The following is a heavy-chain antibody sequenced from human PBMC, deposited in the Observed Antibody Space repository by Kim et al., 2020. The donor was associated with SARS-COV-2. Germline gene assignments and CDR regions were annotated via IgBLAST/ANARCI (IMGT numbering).Heavy chain of an antibody. D-gene: IGHD6-6*01. J-gene: IGHJ6*02. Sequence: GESLKISCKGSGYSFTSYWISWVRQMPGKGLEWMGRIDPSDSYTNYSPSFQGHVTISADKSISTAYLQWSSLKASDTAMYYCASQIAARPGGGYYYYGMDVWGQGTTVTVSS. CDR2: IDPSDSYT. V-gene: IGHV5-10-1*01. CDR3: ASQIAARPGGGYYYYGMDV. CDR1: GYSFTSYW.